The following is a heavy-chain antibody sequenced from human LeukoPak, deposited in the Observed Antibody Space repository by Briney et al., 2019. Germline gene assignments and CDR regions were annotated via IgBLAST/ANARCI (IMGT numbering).Heavy chain of an antibody. D-gene: IGHD7-27*01. Sequence: GGSLRLSCAASGFTFSSSGMNWVRQAPGKGLEWVSYISPSSGSISYPDSVKGRFTISRDNAKNSLYLQMNSLRAEDTAVYYCARGTGDRGFDYWAQGTLVTVSS. CDR3: ARGTGDRGFDY. V-gene: IGHV3-48*01. CDR2: ISPSSGSI. CDR1: GFTFSSSG. J-gene: IGHJ4*02.